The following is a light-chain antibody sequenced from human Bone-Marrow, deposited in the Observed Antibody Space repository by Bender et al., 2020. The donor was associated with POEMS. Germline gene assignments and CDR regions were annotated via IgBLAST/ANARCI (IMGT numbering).Light chain of an antibody. V-gene: IGLV2-23*01. CDR2: EDS. CDR1: SSDVGSYNH. CDR3: CAYAGSSTYV. Sequence: QSALTQPASVSGSPGQSITISCSGTSSDVGSYNHVSWYQQHPGKAPKVLIYEDSKRPSGVYKRLSGSKSGNTASLTISGLQAEDEAHYHCCAYAGSSTYVFGGGTQLTVL. J-gene: IGLJ3*02.